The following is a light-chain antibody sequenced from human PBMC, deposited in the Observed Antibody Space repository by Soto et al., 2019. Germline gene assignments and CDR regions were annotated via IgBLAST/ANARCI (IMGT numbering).Light chain of an antibody. V-gene: IGLV2-14*02. J-gene: IGLJ3*02. CDR1: SSDVGSYNL. CDR2: EVS. Sequence: QSALTQPASVSGSPGQSITISCTGTSSDVGSYNLVSWYQQHPGKAPKLMIYEVSNRPSGVSNRFSGSKSGNTASLTISGLQAEDEADYYCSSYTSSLIWVFGGGTQLTVL. CDR3: SSYTSSLIWV.